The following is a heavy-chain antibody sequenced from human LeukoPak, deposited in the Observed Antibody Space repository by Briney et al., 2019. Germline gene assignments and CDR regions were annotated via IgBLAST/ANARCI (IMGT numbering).Heavy chain of an antibody. D-gene: IGHD4-11*01. CDR3: VRDNYGVDY. J-gene: IGHJ4*02. CDR2: INGDGSGT. V-gene: IGHV3-74*01. CDR1: GFSSSTYW. Sequence: GGSLRLSCAASGFSSSTYWMQWVCQAPGKGLVWVSHINGDGSGTTYADSVKGRFTISRDNAKNTLYLQMNSLRAEDTAVYYCVRDNYGVDYWGQGTLVTVSS.